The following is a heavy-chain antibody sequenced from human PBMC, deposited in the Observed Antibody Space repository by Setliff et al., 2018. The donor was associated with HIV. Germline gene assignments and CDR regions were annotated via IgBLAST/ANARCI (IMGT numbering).Heavy chain of an antibody. Sequence: GESLKISCEASGFTFSNYWMYWVRQAPGKGLVWVSRIERDGSSTDHADSVKGRFTISRDNAKNTLYLQMNSLRAEDTAVYYCARDLWGRAPDYWGQGTLVTVSS. CDR2: IERDGSST. CDR3: ARDLWGRAPDY. V-gene: IGHV3-74*01. J-gene: IGHJ4*02. D-gene: IGHD3-16*01. CDR1: GFTFSNYW.